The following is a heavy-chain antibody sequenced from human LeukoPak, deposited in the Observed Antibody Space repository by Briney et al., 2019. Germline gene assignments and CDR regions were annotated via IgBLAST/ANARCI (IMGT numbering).Heavy chain of an antibody. CDR3: VRAVYVWGSYPYSIDY. V-gene: IGHV4-59*01. Sequence: PSETLSLTCSVSGGSFSSYYWSWIRQPPARGLEWMGYIYYSGSTNYNPSLKRRGPILVETSKNQFSLQLSSVTAAGTGVYYCVRAVYVWGSYPYSIDYWGEGALVTVS. D-gene: IGHD3-16*01. CDR1: GGSFSSYY. CDR2: IYYSGST. J-gene: IGHJ4*02.